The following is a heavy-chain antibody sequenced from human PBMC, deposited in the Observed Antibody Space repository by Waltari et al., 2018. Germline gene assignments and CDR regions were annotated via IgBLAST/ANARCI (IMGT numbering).Heavy chain of an antibody. CDR3: ARAVFDYDHGWYFDL. CDR1: GGSISSGSYY. V-gene: IGHV4-61*02. J-gene: IGHJ2*01. CDR2: NDTSGIT. Sequence: QVQLQESGPGLVKPSQTLSLTCTVSGGSISSGSYYWSWIRKPAGKGLELIGCNDTSGITNSNPSLKSRVTISVDTSKNHFSLKLSSVTAADTAVYYCARAVFDYDHGWYFDLWGRGTLVTVSS. D-gene: IGHD3-22*01.